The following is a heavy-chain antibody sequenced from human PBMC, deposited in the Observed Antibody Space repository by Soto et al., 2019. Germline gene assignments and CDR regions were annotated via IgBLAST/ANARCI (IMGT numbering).Heavy chain of an antibody. D-gene: IGHD3-16*01. CDR2: IYSGGST. J-gene: IGHJ4*02. V-gene: IGHV3-66*01. CDR3: ARDPWAADY. CDR1: GFTVSTKY. Sequence: AGCLRLSCAASGFTVSTKYMSWVRQAPGKGLEWVSVIYSGGSTFYADSVRGRFTISRDNSKNTVNLQMNSLRAEDTAVYYCARDPWAADYWGQGTLVTVSS.